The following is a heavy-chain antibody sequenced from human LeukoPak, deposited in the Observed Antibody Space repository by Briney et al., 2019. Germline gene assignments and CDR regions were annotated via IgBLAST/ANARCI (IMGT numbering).Heavy chain of an antibody. D-gene: IGHD1-14*01. J-gene: IGHJ4*02. CDR2: IYYSGST. CDR3: ARASYTRDYFDY. CDR1: GGSISSGGYY. Sequence: PSETLSLTCTVSGGSISSGGYYWSWIRQHPGKGLEWIGYIYYSGSTYYNPSLKSRVTISVDTSKNQFSLKLSSVTAADTAVYYCARASYTRDYFDYWGQGTLVTVSS. V-gene: IGHV4-31*03.